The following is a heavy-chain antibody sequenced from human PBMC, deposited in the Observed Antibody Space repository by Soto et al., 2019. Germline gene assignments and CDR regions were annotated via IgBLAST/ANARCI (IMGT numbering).Heavy chain of an antibody. CDR1: GFTFSTYW. D-gene: IGHD3-16*01. V-gene: IGHV3-7*03. Sequence: EVQLVEFGGGLVQPGGSLRLSCTASGFTFSTYWMSWVRQAPGKGLGWVANIKEDGSEKYYVDSVKGRFSISRDNARSSLYLQMNSLRSEDTAVYYCVRVGRLGGYWGQGTQVTVSS. CDR3: VRVGRLGGY. J-gene: IGHJ4*02. CDR2: IKEDGSEK.